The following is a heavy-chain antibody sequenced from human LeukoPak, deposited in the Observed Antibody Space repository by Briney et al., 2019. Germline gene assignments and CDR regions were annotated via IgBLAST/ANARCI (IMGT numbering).Heavy chain of an antibody. CDR3: SKDPVQHGNGLCWFDP. Sequence: GGSLRLSCAASGFTFNNYAVSWVRQAPGKGLDWVSGISASGAKTYYADSVKGRFTISRDNSRNTLYLQMTSLRVEDTAVYYCSKDPVQHGNGLCWFDPWGRGTVVTVSS. CDR1: GFTFNNYA. CDR2: ISASGAKT. J-gene: IGHJ5*02. D-gene: IGHD1-1*01. V-gene: IGHV3-23*01.